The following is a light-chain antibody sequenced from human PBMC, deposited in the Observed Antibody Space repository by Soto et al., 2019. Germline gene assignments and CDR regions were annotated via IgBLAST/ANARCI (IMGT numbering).Light chain of an antibody. Sequence: RASQSISSWLAWYQQKPGKAPKLLIYDAASLESGVPSRFSGSGSGTEVTLPISSLQPDDFAPYYGQQYNSYINCGEGTRLEIK. CDR2: DAA. V-gene: IGKV1-5*01. J-gene: IGKJ5*01. CDR1: QSISSW. CDR3: QQYNSYIN.